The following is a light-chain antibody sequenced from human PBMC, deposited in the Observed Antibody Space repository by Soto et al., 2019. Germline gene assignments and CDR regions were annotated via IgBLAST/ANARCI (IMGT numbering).Light chain of an antibody. Sequence: EIVLTQSPGTLSLSPGERATLSCRASQSVSSSYLAWYQQKPGQAPRLLIYGASSRATGIPDRFSGSGSGTDVPLTISRLGPEDFAVYYCQQYGSSRWTLGQGTKVEI. CDR2: GAS. J-gene: IGKJ1*01. CDR1: QSVSSSY. CDR3: QQYGSSRWT. V-gene: IGKV3-20*01.